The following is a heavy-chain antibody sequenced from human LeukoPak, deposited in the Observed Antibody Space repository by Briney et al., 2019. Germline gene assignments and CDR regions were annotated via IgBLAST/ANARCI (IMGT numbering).Heavy chain of an antibody. CDR1: GYSFTSYW. V-gene: IGHV5-51*01. CDR3: ASRSREVGYSYGTHYYYYGMDV. D-gene: IGHD5-18*01. J-gene: IGHJ6*02. Sequence: HGESLKISCKGSGYSFTSYWIGWVRQMPGKGLEWMGIIYPGDSDTRYSPSFQGQVTISADKSISTAYLQWSSLKASDTAMYYCASRSREVGYSYGTHYYYYGMDVWGQGTTVTVSS. CDR2: IYPGDSDT.